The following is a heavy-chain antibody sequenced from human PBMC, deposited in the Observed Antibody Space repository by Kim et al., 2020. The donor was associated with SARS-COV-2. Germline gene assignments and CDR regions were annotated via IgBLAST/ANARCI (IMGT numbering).Heavy chain of an antibody. J-gene: IGHJ6*02. CDR2: IWYDGSNK. CDR1: GFTFSSYA. Sequence: GGSLRLSCAASGFTFSSYAMHWVRQAPGKGLEWVAVIWYDGSNKYYADSVKGRFTISRDNSKNTLYLQMNSLRAEDTAVYYCAKDAGPAAAGEIWDYYYYYGMDVWGQGTTVTVSS. D-gene: IGHD6-13*01. CDR3: AKDAGPAAAGEIWDYYYYYGMDV. V-gene: IGHV3-33*06.